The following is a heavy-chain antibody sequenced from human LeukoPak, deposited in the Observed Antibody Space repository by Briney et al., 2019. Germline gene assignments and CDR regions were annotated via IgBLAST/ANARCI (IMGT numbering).Heavy chain of an antibody. CDR3: ARAPPYYYDSRGYHYERGDYFYGMDV. Sequence: GGSLRLSCVVSRFTFSNSWMTWVRQAPGKGLEWVSVINDDGKTDYADSVKGRFAVSRGYSQNTMSIQMNSLRVEDTAVYYCARAPPYYYDSRGYHYERGDYFYGMDVWGQGTTVIVSS. J-gene: IGHJ6*02. D-gene: IGHD3-22*01. CDR2: INDDGKT. CDR1: RFTFSNSW. V-gene: IGHV3-53*01.